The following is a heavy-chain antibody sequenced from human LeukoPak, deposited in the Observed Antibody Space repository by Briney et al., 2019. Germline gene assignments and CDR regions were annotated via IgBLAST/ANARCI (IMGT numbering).Heavy chain of an antibody. Sequence: GGSLRLSCAASGFTFSNYAMSWVRQAPGKGLEWVSGISDSGGNTSFADSVKGRFTISRDNSKNTLYLQMNSLRAEDTAVYYCAKDKDYGDRAYYFDYWGQGTLVSVSS. CDR2: ISDSGGNT. D-gene: IGHD3-16*01. CDR1: GFTFSNYA. V-gene: IGHV3-23*01. J-gene: IGHJ4*02. CDR3: AKDKDYGDRAYYFDY.